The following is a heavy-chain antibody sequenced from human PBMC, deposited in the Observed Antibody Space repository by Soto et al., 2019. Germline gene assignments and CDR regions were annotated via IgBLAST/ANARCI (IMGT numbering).Heavy chain of an antibody. CDR2: INAGNGNT. D-gene: IGHD3-10*01. V-gene: IGHV1-3*05. J-gene: IGHJ4*02. CDR3: ARDFNYGSGDY. Sequence: QVQLVQSGAEEKKPGASVKVSCKASGYTFISYAMYWVRQAPGQRLEWMGWINAGNGNTKYSQKFQGRVTITRDTSASTAYMELSGLRSEDTAVYYCARDFNYGSGDYWGQGTLVTVSS. CDR1: GYTFISYA.